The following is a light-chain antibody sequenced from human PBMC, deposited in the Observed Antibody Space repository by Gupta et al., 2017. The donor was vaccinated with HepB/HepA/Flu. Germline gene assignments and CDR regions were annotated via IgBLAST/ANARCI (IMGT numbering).Light chain of an antibody. Sequence: ELVLTHSPATLSLSPWDRGTLSCSASQSVSSYLALYQQKPGKAPRLLIYAASNRATGIPARFSGSGFGTDFTLTISSLEPEDFAVYYCQQRSNWPPLTCGQGTKVEIK. CDR1: QSVSSY. J-gene: IGKJ1*01. CDR2: AAS. V-gene: IGKV3-11*01. CDR3: QQRSNWPPLT.